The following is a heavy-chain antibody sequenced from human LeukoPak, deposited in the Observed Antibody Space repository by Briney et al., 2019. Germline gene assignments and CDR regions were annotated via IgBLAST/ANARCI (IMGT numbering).Heavy chain of an antibody. CDR1: GFTFSSYW. V-gene: IGHV3-7*01. Sequence: GGSLRLSCAASGFTFSSYWMSWVRQAPGKGLEWVANIKQDGSEKYYVDSVKGRFTISRDNAKNSLYLQMNSLRAEDTAVYYCARVYFRSESSYIPFDYWGRGTLVTVSS. CDR2: IKQDGSEK. CDR3: ARVYFRSESSYIPFDY. D-gene: IGHD3-10*01. J-gene: IGHJ4*02.